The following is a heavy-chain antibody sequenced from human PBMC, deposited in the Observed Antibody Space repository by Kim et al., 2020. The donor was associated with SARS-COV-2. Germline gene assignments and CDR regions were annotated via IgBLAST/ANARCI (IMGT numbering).Heavy chain of an antibody. Sequence: YYAESVKGRFTISRDNSKNTLYLQMNSVRAEDTAVYYGAVSGSSSVAFDIWGQGTMVTVSS. V-gene: IGHV3-30*02. J-gene: IGHJ3*02. D-gene: IGHD6-6*01. CDR3: AVSGSSSVAFDI.